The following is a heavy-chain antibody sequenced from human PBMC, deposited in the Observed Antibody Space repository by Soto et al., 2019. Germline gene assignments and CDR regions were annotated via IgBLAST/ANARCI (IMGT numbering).Heavy chain of an antibody. Sequence: PSETLSLTCIVSGVPISSNYWSWIRQPPGQRLEWIGYIHYSGSTNFNPSLKNRVVMSVDTSKNQFSLRLSSVTAADTAVYYCARSYPNTIFGVVPSRGLDVWGQGATVTVSS. J-gene: IGHJ6*02. D-gene: IGHD3-3*01. V-gene: IGHV4-59*01. CDR2: IHYSGST. CDR1: GVPISSNY. CDR3: ARSYPNTIFGVVPSRGLDV.